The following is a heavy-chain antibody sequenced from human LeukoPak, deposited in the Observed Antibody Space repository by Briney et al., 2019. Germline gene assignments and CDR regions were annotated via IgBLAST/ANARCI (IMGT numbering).Heavy chain of an antibody. CDR1: GYTFTGYY. V-gene: IGHV1-2*04. Sequence: ASVKVSCKASGYTFTGYYMHWVRQAPGQGLEWMGWINPNSGGTNYAQKFQGWVTMTRDTSISTAYMELSRLRSDDSAVYYCARDLLPSGFDLQDFYYYGMDVWGQGTTVTVSS. CDR3: ARDLLPSGFDLQDFYYYGMDV. J-gene: IGHJ6*02. D-gene: IGHD3-22*01. CDR2: INPNSGGT.